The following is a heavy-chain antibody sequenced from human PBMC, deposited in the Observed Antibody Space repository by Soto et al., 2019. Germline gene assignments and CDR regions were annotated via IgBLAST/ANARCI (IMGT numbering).Heavy chain of an antibody. CDR1: GFTLSSYW. V-gene: IGHV3-74*03. Sequence: EVQLVESGGGLVQPGGSLRLSCVASGFTLSSYWMYWVRQAPGKGLVWVSRISTDGNRIEYADSVKGRFTISRDNAKNTLYLQMTSLRADDMGVYYWARGPGHGGSHYEHWGQGTLVTVSS. CDR3: ARGPGHGGSHYEH. D-gene: IGHD3-16*01. CDR2: ISTDGNRI. J-gene: IGHJ4*02.